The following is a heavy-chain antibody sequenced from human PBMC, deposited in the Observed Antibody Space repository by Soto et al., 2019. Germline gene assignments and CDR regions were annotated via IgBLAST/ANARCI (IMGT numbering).Heavy chain of an antibody. CDR3: ARDEAAFDY. CDR2: IYYSGST. J-gene: IGHJ4*02. V-gene: IGHV4-39*02. CDR1: VCSISSSSYY. Sequence: SLTCTVSVCSISSSSYYWGWIRQPPGKGLEWIGSIYYSGSTYYNPSLKSRVTISVDTSKNQFSLKLSSVTAEDTAVYYCARDEAAFDYWGQGTLVTVSS. D-gene: IGHD2-15*01.